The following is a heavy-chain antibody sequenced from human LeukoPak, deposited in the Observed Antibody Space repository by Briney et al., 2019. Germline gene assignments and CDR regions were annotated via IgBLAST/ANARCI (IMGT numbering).Heavy chain of an antibody. CDR2: IWYDGSNK. Sequence: GGSLRLSCAASGFTFSSYAMSWVRQAPGKGLEWVAVIWYDGSNKYYADSVKGRFTISRDNSKNTLYLQMNSLRAEDTAAYYCARESPLMCSSTSCYNHGMDVWGQGTTVTVSS. D-gene: IGHD2-2*02. V-gene: IGHV3-33*08. J-gene: IGHJ6*02. CDR1: GFTFSSYA. CDR3: ARESPLMCSSTSCYNHGMDV.